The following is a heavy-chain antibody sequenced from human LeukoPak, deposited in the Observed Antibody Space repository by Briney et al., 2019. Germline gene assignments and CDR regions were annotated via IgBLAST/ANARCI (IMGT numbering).Heavy chain of an antibody. CDR1: GFTFSSYA. CDR2: IRYDGSNK. J-gene: IGHJ4*02. V-gene: IGHV3-30*02. Sequence: GGSLRLSCAASGFTFSSYAMSWVRQAPGKGLEWVAFIRYDGSNKYYADSVKGRFTISRDNSKNTLYLQMNSLRAEDTAVYYCARDRVAGGNYFDYWGQGTLVAVSS. D-gene: IGHD1-26*01. CDR3: ARDRVAGGNYFDY.